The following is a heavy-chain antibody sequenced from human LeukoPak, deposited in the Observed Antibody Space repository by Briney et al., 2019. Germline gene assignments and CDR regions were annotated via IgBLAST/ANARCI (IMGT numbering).Heavy chain of an antibody. Sequence: RPSETLSLTCTVSGGSISSSSYYWGWIRHPPGEGLEWIASIYDSESTYYNPSLKSRVTISLDTSKNQFSLKLRSVTAADTAVYYCARDYYDSSGHYYDAFDIWGQGTMVTVSS. J-gene: IGHJ3*02. CDR3: ARDYYDSSGHYYDAFDI. CDR1: GGSISSSSYY. V-gene: IGHV4-39*07. D-gene: IGHD3-22*01. CDR2: IYDSEST.